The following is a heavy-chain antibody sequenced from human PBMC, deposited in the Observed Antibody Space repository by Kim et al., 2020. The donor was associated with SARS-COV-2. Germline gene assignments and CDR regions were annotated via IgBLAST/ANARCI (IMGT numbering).Heavy chain of an antibody. CDR1: GGTFSNYA. J-gene: IGHJ5*02. CDR2: IIPIFGTA. Sequence: SVKVSCKASGGTFSNYAISWVRQAPGQGLEWMGGIIPIFGTANYAQNFQGRVTITADKSTSTAYMELSSLRSEDTAVYYCARFGSGRYASGEGFDPWGQ. V-gene: IGHV1-69*06. D-gene: IGHD3-10*01. CDR3: ARFGSGRYASGEGFDP.